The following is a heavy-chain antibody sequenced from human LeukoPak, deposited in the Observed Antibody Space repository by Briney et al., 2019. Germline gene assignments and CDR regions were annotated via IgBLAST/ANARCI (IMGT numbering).Heavy chain of an antibody. CDR3: AREGTSVTNFYYNGMDV. Sequence: PGGSLRLSCAASGFTFSSYSMKWVRQAPGKGLEWVSSISSSSSYIYYADSVKGRFTISRNNAKNSLYLQMNGLRAEDTAVYYCAREGTSVTNFYYNGMDVWGQGTTVTVSS. V-gene: IGHV3-21*01. D-gene: IGHD3-10*01. CDR2: ISSSSSYI. J-gene: IGHJ6*02. CDR1: GFTFSSYS.